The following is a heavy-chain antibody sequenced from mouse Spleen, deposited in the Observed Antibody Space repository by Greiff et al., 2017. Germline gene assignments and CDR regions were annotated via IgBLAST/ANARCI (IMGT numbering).Heavy chain of an antibody. CDR3: ARGDYYYGSSPDYYAMDY. CDR2: INPNNGGT. Sequence: EVQLQQSGPELVKPGASVKMSCKASGYTFTDYNMHWVKQSHGKSLEWIGYINPNNGGTSYNQKFKGKATLTVNKSSSTAYMELRSLTSEDSAVYYCARGDYYYGSSPDYYAMDYWGQGTSVTVSS. V-gene: IGHV1-22*01. D-gene: IGHD1-1*01. CDR1: GYTFTDYN. J-gene: IGHJ4*01.